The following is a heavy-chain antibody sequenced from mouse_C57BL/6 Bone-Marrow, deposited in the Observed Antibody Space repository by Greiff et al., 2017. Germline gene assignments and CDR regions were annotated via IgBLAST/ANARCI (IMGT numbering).Heavy chain of an antibody. V-gene: IGHV5-15*04. CDR3: ARDGGLRRGDAMDY. CDR1: GFTFSDYG. D-gene: IGHD2-4*01. CDR2: ISDLAYSI. J-gene: IGHJ4*01. Sequence: EVMLVESGGGLVQPGGSLKLSCAASGFTFSDYGMAWVRQAPRKGPEWVAFISDLAYSIYYADTVTGRFTISRENAKNTLYLEMSSLRSEDTAMYYCARDGGLRRGDAMDYWGQGTSVTVSS.